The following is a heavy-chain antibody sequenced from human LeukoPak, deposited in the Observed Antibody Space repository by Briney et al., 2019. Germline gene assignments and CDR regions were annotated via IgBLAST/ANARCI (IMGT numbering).Heavy chain of an antibody. V-gene: IGHV4-39*07. D-gene: IGHD2-2*01. Sequence: SETLSLTCTVSGGSISSSSYYWGWIRQPPGKGLEWIGSIYYSGSTYYNPSLKSRVTISVDTSKNQFSLKLSSVTAADTAVYYCARGQGSSIPDYWGQGTLVTVSS. J-gene: IGHJ4*02. CDR1: GGSISSSSYY. CDR3: ARGQGSSIPDY. CDR2: IYYSGST.